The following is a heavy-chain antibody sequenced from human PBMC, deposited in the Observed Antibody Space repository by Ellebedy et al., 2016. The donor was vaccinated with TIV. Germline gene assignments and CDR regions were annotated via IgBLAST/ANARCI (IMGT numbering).Heavy chain of an antibody. Sequence: MPSETLSLTCTVSGASISRYGHYWGLTRQPPGKGIEWIGAFCHNGSTYYSPSLKSRVTISVDTSQNQFSMKLASVTAADTALSYWASQYHYDDYPHRTTYWGQGTLVTVSS. J-gene: IGHJ4*02. CDR1: GASISRYGHY. V-gene: IGHV4-39*01. D-gene: IGHD4-17*01. CDR3: ASQYHYDDYPHRTTY. CDR2: FCHNGST.